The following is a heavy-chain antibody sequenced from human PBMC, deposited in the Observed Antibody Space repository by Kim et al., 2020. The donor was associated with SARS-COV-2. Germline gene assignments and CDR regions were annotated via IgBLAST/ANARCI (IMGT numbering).Heavy chain of an antibody. CDR2: IIPIFGTA. CDR1: GGTFSSYA. J-gene: IGHJ6*02. CDR3: ARGSIVVVPAAITYYYYGMDV. V-gene: IGHV1-69*13. D-gene: IGHD2-2*01. Sequence: SVKVSCKASGGTFSSYAISWVRQAPGQGLEWMGGIIPIFGTANYAQKFQGRVTITADESTSTAYMELSSLRSEDTAVYYCARGSIVVVPAAITYYYYGMDVWGQGTTVTVSS.